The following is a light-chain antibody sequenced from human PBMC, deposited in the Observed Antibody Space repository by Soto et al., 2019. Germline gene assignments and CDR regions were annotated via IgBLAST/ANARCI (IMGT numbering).Light chain of an antibody. CDR1: QSINNY. CDR2: DAS. CDR3: QQRAGWPYT. Sequence: DIGLTQSPGTLSLSPGERVTLSCRAIQSINNYLAWYQQKPGQAPRLLIYDASNMATGIPSRFSGRGSGTEFTIRLSGLEPEDFATYYCQQRAGWPYTFCQGTRLESK. J-gene: IGKJ2*01. V-gene: IGKV3-11*01.